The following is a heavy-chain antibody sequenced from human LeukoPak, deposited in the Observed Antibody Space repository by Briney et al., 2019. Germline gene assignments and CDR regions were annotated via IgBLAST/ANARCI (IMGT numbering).Heavy chain of an antibody. Sequence: SETLSLTCTVSGGSISSYYWSWIRQPAGKGLEWLGRIYTSGSTNYNPSLKSRVTISVDTSKNQFSLKLSSVTAADTAVYYCARDAGGWYQRYYYYYMDVWGKGTTVTVSS. J-gene: IGHJ6*03. D-gene: IGHD6-19*01. CDR1: GGSISSYY. CDR2: IYTSGST. V-gene: IGHV4-4*07. CDR3: ARDAGGWYQRYYYYYMDV.